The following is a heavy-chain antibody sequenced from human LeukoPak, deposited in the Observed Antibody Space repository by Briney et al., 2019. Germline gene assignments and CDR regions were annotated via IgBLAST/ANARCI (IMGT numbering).Heavy chain of an antibody. CDR1: GFTFSSYG. CDR2: ISGSGGTT. J-gene: IGHJ4*02. V-gene: IGHV3-23*01. D-gene: IGHD1-26*01. CDR3: ATSGSYNY. Sequence: GGSLRLSCAASGFTFSSYGMSWVRQAPGKGLEWVSGISGSGGTTYYADSAKGRFTISRDNSRNTLYLQMNSLRAEDTAVYYCATSGSYNYWGQGTLVTVSS.